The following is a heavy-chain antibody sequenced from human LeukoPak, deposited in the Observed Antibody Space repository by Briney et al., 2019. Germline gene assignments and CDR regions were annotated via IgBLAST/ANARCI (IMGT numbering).Heavy chain of an antibody. V-gene: IGHV3-7*04. CDR1: GFTLSRYW. CDR3: ARDRDYYNYFEY. D-gene: IGHD3-10*01. J-gene: IGHJ4*02. CDR2: INHDGSEK. Sequence: GVSLRLSCAASGFTLSRYWMSWVRQAPGKGLEWVANINHDGSEKYYVDSVKGRFTISRDNAKNSLYLQMNSLRGEDTAVYYCARDRDYYNYFEYWGQGTLVTVSS.